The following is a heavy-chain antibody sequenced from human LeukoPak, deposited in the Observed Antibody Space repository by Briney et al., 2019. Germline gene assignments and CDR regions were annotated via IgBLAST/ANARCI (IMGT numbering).Heavy chain of an antibody. J-gene: IGHJ4*02. CDR3: ARGVLYDFWSDDY. D-gene: IGHD3-3*01. CDR1: GITFSSYM. Sequence: GGSLRLSCAASGITFSSYMLTWVRQAPGKGLEWVANIKQDGSEKYYVDSVEGRFSISRDNAKNSLYLQMNSLRAEDTAVYYCARGVLYDFWSDDYWGQGTLVTVSS. V-gene: IGHV3-7*01. CDR2: IKQDGSEK.